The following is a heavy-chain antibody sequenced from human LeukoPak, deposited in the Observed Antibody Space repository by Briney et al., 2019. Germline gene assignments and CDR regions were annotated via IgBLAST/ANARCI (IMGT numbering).Heavy chain of an antibody. D-gene: IGHD6-6*01. CDR1: GFALSIYE. J-gene: IGHJ4*02. CDR2: ISSSGSTI. CDR3: AKDKYSSSSGYFDY. V-gene: IGHV3-48*03. Sequence: GGSLRLSCEASGFALSIYEMKWVRQAPGKGLEWVSYISSSGSTIYYADSVKGRFTISRDNAKNSLYLQMNSLRAEDMALYYCAKDKYSSSSGYFDYWGQGTLVTVSS.